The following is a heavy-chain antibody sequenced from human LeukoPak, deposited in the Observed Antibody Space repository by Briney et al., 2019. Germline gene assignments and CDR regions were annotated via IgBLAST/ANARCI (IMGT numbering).Heavy chain of an antibody. D-gene: IGHD1-26*01. CDR1: GFTFSSYS. CDR2: ITASGTAM. CDR3: ASSGSYRFDY. Sequence: GGSLRLSCVASGFTFSSYSMNWVRQAPGKGLEWVSHITASGTAMFYADSVKGRFTISRDNAKNSLYLQMNSLRDEDTAVYYCASSGSYRFDYWGQGTLVTVSS. V-gene: IGHV3-48*02. J-gene: IGHJ4*02.